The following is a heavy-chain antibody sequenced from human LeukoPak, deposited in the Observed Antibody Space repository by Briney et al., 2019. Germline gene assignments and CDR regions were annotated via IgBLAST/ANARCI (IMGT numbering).Heavy chain of an antibody. D-gene: IGHD3-9*01. J-gene: IGHJ4*02. V-gene: IGHV3-23*01. Sequence: PGASLRLSCAASGFISSNYAMYWVRQAPGKGLEWVSATSGRSDNTYYADSVKGRFTLSRDSSKNTLYLQMNSLRADDTAVYYCAKWGDYDVLTGYYVSDFWGQGTLVTVSS. CDR2: TSGRSDNT. CDR3: AKWGDYDVLTGYYVSDF. CDR1: GFISSNYA.